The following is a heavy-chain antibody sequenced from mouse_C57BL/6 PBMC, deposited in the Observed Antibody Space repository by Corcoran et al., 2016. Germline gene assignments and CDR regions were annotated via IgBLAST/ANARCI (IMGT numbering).Heavy chain of an antibody. CDR2: ISYDGSN. CDR3: ARANWDWFAY. J-gene: IGHJ3*01. V-gene: IGHV3-6*01. D-gene: IGHD4-1*01. Sequence: VQFQDSGPGLVKPSQSLSLTCSFTGYFITSGYYWNWLRQFPGNQLEWMGNISYDGSNNYNPSLKNRISITSDTSKNQFYLKLNSVTTEDTATYYCARANWDWFAYCGQGTLVTVS. CDR1: GYFITSGYY.